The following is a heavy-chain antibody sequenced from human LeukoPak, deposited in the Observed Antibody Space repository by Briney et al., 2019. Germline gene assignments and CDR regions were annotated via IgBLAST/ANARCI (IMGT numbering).Heavy chain of an antibody. D-gene: IGHD2-2*02. V-gene: IGHV4-59*08. CDR3: ARHAEFVVVPAAIRLSLGAFDI. CDR2: IYYDGST. J-gene: IGHJ3*02. CDR1: GGSISSYY. Sequence: SETLSLTCTASGGSISSYYWSWVRQPPGKGLEWIGYIYYDGSTNYNPSLKSRVTISVDTSKHQFSLKLSSVTAADTAVYYCARHAEFVVVPAAIRLSLGAFDIWGQGTMVSVSS.